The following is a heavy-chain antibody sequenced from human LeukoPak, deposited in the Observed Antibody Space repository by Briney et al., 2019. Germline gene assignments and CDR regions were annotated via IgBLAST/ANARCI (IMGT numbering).Heavy chain of an antibody. V-gene: IGHV1-69*06. D-gene: IGHD5-24*01. Sequence: SVKVSCKASGGTFSSYAISWVRQAPGQGLEWMGGIIPIFGTANYAQKFQGRVTITADKSTSTAYMELRSLRSDDTAVYYCARDFGYNEGSIDYWGQGTLVTVSS. CDR3: ARDFGYNEGSIDY. J-gene: IGHJ4*02. CDR1: GGTFSSYA. CDR2: IIPIFGTA.